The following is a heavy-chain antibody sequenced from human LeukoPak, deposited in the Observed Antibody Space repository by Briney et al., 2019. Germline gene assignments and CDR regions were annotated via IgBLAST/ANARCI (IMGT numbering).Heavy chain of an antibody. CDR2: INHSGSS. Sequence: GSLRLSCAASGFTFSSYAITWVRQPPGKGLEWIGEINHSGSSNHNPSLKGRLTISVDTSKNQFSLKVASVTAADTAVYYCARPSYSGSLDAFDIWGHGTMVTVSS. J-gene: IGHJ3*02. V-gene: IGHV4-34*01. D-gene: IGHD5-12*01. CDR1: GFTFSSYA. CDR3: ARPSYSGSLDAFDI.